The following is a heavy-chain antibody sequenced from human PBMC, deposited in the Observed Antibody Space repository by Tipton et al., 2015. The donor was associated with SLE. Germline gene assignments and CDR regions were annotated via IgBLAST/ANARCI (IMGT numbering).Heavy chain of an antibody. Sequence: TLSLTCTVSGGSISSSRYYWGWIRQPPGKGLEWIGSIYYSGSTYYNPSLKSRLTISGDTSKNQFSLKVSSVTAADTAVYYCARSLSAHYYQFDPWGQGTLVIVSS. CDR2: IYYSGST. CDR3: ARSLSAHYYQFDP. D-gene: IGHD3-10*01. V-gene: IGHV4-39*07. CDR1: GGSISSSRYY. J-gene: IGHJ5*02.